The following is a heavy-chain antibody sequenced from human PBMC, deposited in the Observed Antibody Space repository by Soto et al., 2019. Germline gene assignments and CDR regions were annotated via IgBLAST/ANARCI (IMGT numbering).Heavy chain of an antibody. Sequence: QVRLQESGPGLVKPSETLSLTCTVSGGSISRYYWSWIRQPPGKGLEWIGCLYNAGSTIYNPSLKSRVTISVDMSQNQFSLNLNYVTAADTAVYYCARDLWGYCGTDCYPLDVWGQGTTVTVSS. CDR3: ARDLWGYCGTDCYPLDV. CDR2: LYNAGST. D-gene: IGHD2-21*02. CDR1: GGSISRYY. V-gene: IGHV4-59*01. J-gene: IGHJ6*02.